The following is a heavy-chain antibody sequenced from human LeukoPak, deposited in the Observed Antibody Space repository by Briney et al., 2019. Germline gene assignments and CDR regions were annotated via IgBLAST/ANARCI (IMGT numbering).Heavy chain of an antibody. D-gene: IGHD2-15*01. Sequence: SETLSLTCTVSGGSISSYYWSWIRQPPGKGLEWIGYIYYSGSTNYNPSLKSRVTISVDTSKNQFSLKLSSVTAADTAVYYCASGRVVVAATAWFDPWGQGTLVTVSS. J-gene: IGHJ5*02. V-gene: IGHV4-59*01. CDR3: ASGRVVVAATAWFDP. CDR2: IYYSGST. CDR1: GGSISSYY.